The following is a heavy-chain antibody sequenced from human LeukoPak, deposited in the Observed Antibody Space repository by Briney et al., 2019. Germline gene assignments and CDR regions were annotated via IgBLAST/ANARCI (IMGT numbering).Heavy chain of an antibody. CDR2: ISSTSSYI. D-gene: IGHD5-12*01. Sequence: GGSLRLFCAASTFTFTTYSMIWVRQAPGKGLEWVSSISSTSSYIYYADSVRGRFTISRDNAKNSLYLQMNSLRAEDTAVYYCATGYSASKRSYFYYMDVWGKGTTVTVSS. V-gene: IGHV3-21*01. CDR3: ATGYSASKRSYFYYMDV. J-gene: IGHJ6*03. CDR1: TFTFTTYS.